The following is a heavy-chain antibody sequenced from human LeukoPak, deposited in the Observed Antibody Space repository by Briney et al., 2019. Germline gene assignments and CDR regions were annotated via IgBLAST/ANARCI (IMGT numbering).Heavy chain of an antibody. CDR3: ARVEAETYYDSWSGYRAFDI. V-gene: IGHV4-61*02. CDR2: IYTSRST. J-gene: IGHJ3*02. CDR1: GGSVSSGSYY. Sequence: NPSETLSLTCTVSGGSVSSGSYYWNWIRQPAGKGLEWIGRIYTSRSTNYNPSLKSRVTILVDTSKNQFSLKLSSVTAADTAVYYCARVEAETYYDSWSGYRAFDIWGQGTMVTVSS. D-gene: IGHD3-3*01.